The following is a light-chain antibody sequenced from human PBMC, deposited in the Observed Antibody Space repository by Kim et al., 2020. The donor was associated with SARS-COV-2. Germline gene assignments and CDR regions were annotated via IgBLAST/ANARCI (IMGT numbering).Light chain of an antibody. Sequence: EVVMTHSAATLSVSPGERATLSCRASQSVISNLAWYQQKPGRPPRLLIYGASTRATGIPARFSGSGSGTEFTLIINDLQSEDLAVYYCLQYNNWPYTFGQGTKLQIK. J-gene: IGKJ2*01. CDR1: QSVISN. CDR3: LQYNNWPYT. CDR2: GAS. V-gene: IGKV3-15*01.